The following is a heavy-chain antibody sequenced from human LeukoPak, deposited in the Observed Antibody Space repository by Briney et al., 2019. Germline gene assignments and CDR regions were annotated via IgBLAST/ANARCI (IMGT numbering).Heavy chain of an antibody. CDR3: ARSRSGYSYDHAAFEI. J-gene: IGHJ3*02. CDR2: IDYRGST. Sequence: SETLSLTCTISGGSISTYYWSWIRQPPGKGLEWIAYIDYRGSTTYNPSLRSRVTISVDTSRNQFSLKLYSVTAADTAVYYCARSRSGYSYDHAAFEIWGQGTMVTVSS. V-gene: IGHV4-59*01. CDR1: GGSISTYY. D-gene: IGHD5-18*01.